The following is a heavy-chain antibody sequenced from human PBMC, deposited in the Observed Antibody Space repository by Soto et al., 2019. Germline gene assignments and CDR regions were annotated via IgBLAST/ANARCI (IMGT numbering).Heavy chain of an antibody. J-gene: IGHJ4*02. CDR1: GGSISSGGYS. V-gene: IGHV4-30-2*01. CDR2: IYHSGST. Sequence: SETLSLTCAVSGGSISSGGYSWSWIRQPPGKGLEWIGYIYHSGSTYYNPSLKSRVTISVDRSKNQFSLKLSSVTAADTAVYYCARAHSYCSGGSCYETYFDYWGQGTLVTVSS. CDR3: ARAHSYCSGGSCYETYFDY. D-gene: IGHD2-15*01.